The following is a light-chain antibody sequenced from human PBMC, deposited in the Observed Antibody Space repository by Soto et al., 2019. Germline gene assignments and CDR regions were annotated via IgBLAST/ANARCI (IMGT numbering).Light chain of an antibody. CDR1: QSVSSN. Sequence: EIVMTQSPATLSVSPGERATLSCRASQSVSSNLAWYQQKPGQAPRLLIYGASTRATGIPARFSGSVSVTEFNLTISSLQSEDFAVYYCQQYTNWSPYTFGQGTKLEIK. J-gene: IGKJ2*01. V-gene: IGKV3-15*01. CDR2: GAS. CDR3: QQYTNWSPYT.